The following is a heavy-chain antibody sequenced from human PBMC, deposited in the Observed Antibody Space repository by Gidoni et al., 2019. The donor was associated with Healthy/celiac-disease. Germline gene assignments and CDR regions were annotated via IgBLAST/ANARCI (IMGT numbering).Heavy chain of an antibody. V-gene: IGHV4-39*07. D-gene: IGHD2-2*01. CDR3: AREPYCSSTSCYPFDY. Sequence: QLQLQESGPGLVKPSATLSLTCTVSGGSISISSYYWGWIRQPPGKGLEWIGSIYYSGSTYYNPSLKSRVTISVDTSKNQFSLKLSSVTAADTAVYYCAREPYCSSTSCYPFDYWGQGTLVTVSS. CDR2: IYYSGST. CDR1: GGSISISSYY. J-gene: IGHJ4*02.